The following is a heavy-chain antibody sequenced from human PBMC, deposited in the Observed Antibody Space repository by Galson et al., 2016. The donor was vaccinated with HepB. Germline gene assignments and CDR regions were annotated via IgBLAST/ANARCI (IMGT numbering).Heavy chain of an antibody. CDR3: ARDHYDSGSYYAGPFDY. Sequence: LRLSCAASEFTFSAYSMNWVRQAPGKGLEWISHIGNSGTIYYADSVKGRFTISRDNAKNSLYLQMNSLRDEDTAIYYCARDHYDSGSYYAGPFDYWGQGTLVTVSS. V-gene: IGHV3-48*02. J-gene: IGHJ4*02. CDR1: EFTFSAYS. CDR2: IGNSGTI. D-gene: IGHD3-10*01.